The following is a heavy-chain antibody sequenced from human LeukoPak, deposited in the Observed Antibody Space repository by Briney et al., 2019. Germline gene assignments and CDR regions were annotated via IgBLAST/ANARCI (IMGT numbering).Heavy chain of an antibody. CDR1: GFTFSSYS. CDR2: ISSSSSYI. V-gene: IGHV3-21*01. Sequence: PGGSLRLSCAASGFTFSSYSMNWVRQAPGKGLEWVSSISSSSSYIYYADSVKGRFTISRDNAKNSLYLQMNSLRAEDTAVYYCARDGVGNVHFDYWGQGTLVTVSS. J-gene: IGHJ4*02. D-gene: IGHD3-3*01. CDR3: ARDGVGNVHFDY.